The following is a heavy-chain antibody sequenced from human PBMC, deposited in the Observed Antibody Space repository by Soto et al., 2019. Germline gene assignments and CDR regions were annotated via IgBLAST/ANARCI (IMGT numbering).Heavy chain of an antibody. V-gene: IGHV1-18*01. D-gene: IGHD6-19*01. CDR2: ISAYNGNT. CDR1: GYTFTSYG. Sequence: ASVKVSCKASGYTFTSYGISWVRQAPGQGLEWMGWISAYNGNTNYAQKLQGRVTMTTDTSTSTAYMELRSLRSDDTAVYYCARQAKRPYSSGWYDVWGQGTLVTVSS. J-gene: IGHJ5*02. CDR3: ARQAKRPYSSGWYDV.